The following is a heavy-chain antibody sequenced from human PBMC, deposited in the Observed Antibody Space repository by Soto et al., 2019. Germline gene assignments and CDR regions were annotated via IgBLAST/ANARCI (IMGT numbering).Heavy chain of an antibody. CDR3: AKDLVVLVTLYYAIDV. CDR1: GFTFSSYA. V-gene: IGHV3-30*18. J-gene: IGHJ6*02. Sequence: QVQLVESGGGVVQPGRSLRLSCAASGFTFSSYAMHWVRQAPGKGLEWVTAISYDGGNKYYPDSLKGRFTISSDNSKTTLYLQMNSLRAEDTAVDYCAKDLVVLVTLYYAIDVGGQGTTVTVSS. D-gene: IGHD3-22*01. CDR2: ISYDGGNK.